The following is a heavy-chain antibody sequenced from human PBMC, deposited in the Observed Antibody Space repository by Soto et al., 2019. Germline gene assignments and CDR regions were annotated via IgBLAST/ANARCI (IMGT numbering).Heavy chain of an antibody. J-gene: IGHJ4*02. V-gene: IGHV3-30*18. CDR3: AKDRYGDYTFDY. CDR2: ISYDGSNK. Sequence: QVQLVESGGGVVQPGRSLRLSCVASGFTFSSYGMHWVRQAPGKGLEWVAVISYDGSNKYYADSVKGRFTISRDNSKNTLYLQMNSLRAEDTAVYYCAKDRYGDYTFDYWGQGTLVTVSS. CDR1: GFTFSSYG. D-gene: IGHD4-17*01.